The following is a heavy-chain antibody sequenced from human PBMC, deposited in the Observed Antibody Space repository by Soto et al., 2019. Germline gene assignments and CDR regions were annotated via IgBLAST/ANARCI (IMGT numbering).Heavy chain of an antibody. J-gene: IGHJ4*02. CDR2: IRTKGARYTT. Sequence: GGSLRLSCAASGFSFSGHYMDWVRQAPGKGLEWVGRIRTKGARYTTEYAASVKGRFTISRDDSKNSLYLQMNSLKPEDTALYYCSRSKDGSDDYWGQGTPVTVSS. CDR1: GFSFSGHY. CDR3: SRSKDGSDDY. V-gene: IGHV3-72*01. D-gene: IGHD5-12*01.